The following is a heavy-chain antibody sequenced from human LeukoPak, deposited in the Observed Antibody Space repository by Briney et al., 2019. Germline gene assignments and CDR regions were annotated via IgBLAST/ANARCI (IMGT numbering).Heavy chain of an antibody. CDR3: AKTRPLDSSSWSHGDY. CDR2: IYDSGSS. J-gene: IGHJ4*02. V-gene: IGHV4-31*03. D-gene: IGHD6-13*01. CDR1: GGSISSGNYY. Sequence: PSQTLSLTCTVSGGSISSGNYYWSWIRQHPGKGLEWIGYIYDSGSSYSNPSLKSRVTISIDTSKNQFSLMLSSVTAADTAVYYCAKTRPLDSSSWSHGDYWGQGTLVTVSS.